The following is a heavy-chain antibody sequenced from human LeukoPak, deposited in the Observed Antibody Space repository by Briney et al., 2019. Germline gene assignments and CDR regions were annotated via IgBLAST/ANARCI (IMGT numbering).Heavy chain of an antibody. D-gene: IGHD3-22*01. CDR1: GYTFTGYY. J-gene: IGHJ4*02. CDR3: ARPYYYDSSGYYLDYFDY. Sequence: ASVKVSCKASGYTFTGYYVHWVRQAPGQGLEWMGWINPNSGGTNYAQRFQGRVTMTRDTSISTAYMELSRLRSDDTAVYYCARPYYYDSSGYYLDYFDYWGQGTLVTVSS. CDR2: INPNSGGT. V-gene: IGHV1-2*02.